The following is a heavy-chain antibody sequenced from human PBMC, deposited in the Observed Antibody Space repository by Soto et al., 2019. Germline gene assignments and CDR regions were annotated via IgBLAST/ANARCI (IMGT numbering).Heavy chain of an antibody. D-gene: IGHD2-2*01. CDR2: IIPISGTA. CDR3: ARSQGSSTSLEIYYYYYYGMDV. CDR1: GGTFSSYA. J-gene: IGHJ6*02. Sequence: QVQLVQSGAEVKKPGSSVKVSCKASGGTFSSYAISWVRQAPGQGLEWMGGIIPISGTANYAQKFQGRVTITADESTSTVYMELSRLRSEDTAVYFCARSQGSSTSLEIYYYYYYGMDVWGQWTTVTVSS. V-gene: IGHV1-69*01.